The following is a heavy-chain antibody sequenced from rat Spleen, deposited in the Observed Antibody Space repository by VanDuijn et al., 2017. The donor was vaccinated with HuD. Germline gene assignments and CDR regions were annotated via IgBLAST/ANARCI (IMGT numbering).Heavy chain of an antibody. J-gene: IGHJ3*01. CDR3: TRDYGGSFAY. CDR2: INIDGDTT. CDR1: GITFRSYW. V-gene: IGHV5-58*01. Sequence: EVQLVETGGGLVQPGKSLKLSCVVSGITFRSYWMNWIRQAPGRGPEWVSSINIDGDTTYYVDSVKGRFTIARDNAENTVYLQMNSLRSEDTATYYCTRDYGGSFAYWGQGTLVTVSS. D-gene: IGHD1-11*01.